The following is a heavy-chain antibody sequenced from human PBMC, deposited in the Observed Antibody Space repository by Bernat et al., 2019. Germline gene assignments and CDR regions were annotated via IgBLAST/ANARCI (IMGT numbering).Heavy chain of an antibody. CDR2: ISGGGGNT. V-gene: IGHV3-23*04. CDR1: GFTFG. J-gene: IGHJ4*02. D-gene: IGHD3-3*01. Sequence: EVQLVECGGGSVEPGGSLRLSCAGSGFTFGMIWVRQAPGKGPEWVSTISGGGGNTQYADSVKGRFTTSSDDSKNTLCLHMNSLRSEDTALFSCAIEPPHYDFWIGSDYFGQGTLVTVSS. CDR3: AIEPPHYDFWIGSDY.